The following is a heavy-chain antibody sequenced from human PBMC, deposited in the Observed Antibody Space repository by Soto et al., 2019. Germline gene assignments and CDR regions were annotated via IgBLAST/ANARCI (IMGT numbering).Heavy chain of an antibody. V-gene: IGHV1-69*13. D-gene: IGHD4-17*01. CDR3: ARAYGDFDNWFDP. J-gene: IGHJ5*02. Sequence: SVKVSCKASGGTFSSYAISWVRQAPGQGLEWMGGIIPIFGTANYAQKFQGRVTITADESTSTAYMELSSLRSEDTAVYYCARAYGDFDNWFDPWGQGTLVTAPQ. CDR2: IIPIFGTA. CDR1: GGTFSSYA.